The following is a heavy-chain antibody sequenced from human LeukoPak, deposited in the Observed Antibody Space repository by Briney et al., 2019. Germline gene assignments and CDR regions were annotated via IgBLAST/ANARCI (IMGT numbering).Heavy chain of an antibody. CDR1: GFTFSSYA. J-gene: IGHJ4*02. CDR3: AKDRDYYDSSGYYDY. Sequence: PGGSLRLSCAASGFTFSSYAMSWVRQAPGKGLEWVSAISGSGGGTYYADSVKSRFTISRDNSKNTLYLQMNSLRAEDTAVYYCAKDRDYYDSSGYYDYWGQGTLVTVSS. D-gene: IGHD3-22*01. V-gene: IGHV3-23*01. CDR2: ISGSGGGT.